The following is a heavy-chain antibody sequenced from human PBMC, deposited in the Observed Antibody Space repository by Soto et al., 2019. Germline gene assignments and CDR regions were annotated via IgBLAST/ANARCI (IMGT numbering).Heavy chain of an antibody. D-gene: IGHD2-2*01. CDR1: GGSFSGYY. CDR3: ARGVPAATAYYYYGMDV. CDR2: INHSGST. V-gene: IGHV4-34*01. Sequence: QVQLQQWGAGLLKPSETLSLTCAVYGGSFSGYYWSWIRQPPGKGLEWIGEINHSGSTNYNPSLKRRVTISVDTSKNQFSLKLSSVTAADTAVYYCARGVPAATAYYYYGMDVWGQGTTVTVSS. J-gene: IGHJ6*02.